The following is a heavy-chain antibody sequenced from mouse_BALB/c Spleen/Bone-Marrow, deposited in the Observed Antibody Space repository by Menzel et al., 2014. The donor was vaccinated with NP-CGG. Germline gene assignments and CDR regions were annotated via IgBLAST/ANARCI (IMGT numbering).Heavy chain of an antibody. CDR3: TTLARNKFDY. CDR1: GYTFSNYW. V-gene: IGHV1-5*01. D-gene: IGHD3-1*01. Sequence: SGTVLARPGAAVKMSCKASGYTFSNYWMHWVKQRPGQGLEWIGTIYPGNSDTTYNQKFKGKAILTDVTSTSTAYMELSSLTNEDTAVYYCTTLARNKFDYWGQGTTLTVSS. CDR2: IYPGNSDT. J-gene: IGHJ2*01.